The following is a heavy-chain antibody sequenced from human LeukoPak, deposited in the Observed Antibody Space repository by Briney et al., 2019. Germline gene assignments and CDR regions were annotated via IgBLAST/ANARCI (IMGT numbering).Heavy chain of an antibody. V-gene: IGHV4-61*09. CDR2: IYTSGST. Sequence: SETLSLTCTVSGGSISSGSYYWSWIRQPARKGLEWIGHIYTSGSTKYNPSLKSRVTISADTSKNQFSLKLSSVTAADTAVYYCARDFVIAATTEYFQYWGQGTLVTVSS. D-gene: IGHD6-13*01. CDR3: ARDFVIAATTEYFQY. CDR1: GGSISSGSYY. J-gene: IGHJ1*01.